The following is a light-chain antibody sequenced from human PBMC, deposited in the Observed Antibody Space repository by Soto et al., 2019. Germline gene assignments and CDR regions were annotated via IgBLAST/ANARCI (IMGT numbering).Light chain of an antibody. Sequence: QSVLTQPPSVTGAPGQRVTISCTWNNSNIGTGYGVHWYQQFPGTAPKLLIYDDDKRPSGIPDRFSGSKSGTSATLGITGFQTGDEADYYCGSWDSSLSAYVFGTGTKVTVL. CDR1: NSNIGTGY. J-gene: IGLJ1*01. V-gene: IGLV1-51*01. CDR2: DDD. CDR3: GSWDSSLSAYV.